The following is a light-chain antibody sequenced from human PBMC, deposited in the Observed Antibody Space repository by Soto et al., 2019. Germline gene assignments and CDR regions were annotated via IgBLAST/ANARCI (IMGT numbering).Light chain of an antibody. CDR2: KNN. V-gene: IGLV1-47*01. Sequence: QSGLAQPPSASFTPGQRVTISCSGYSSTVGSNHVYWYQKFPGMAPKLRISKNNQRPSGVPDRFSGSKSGTSASLAISGLRSEDEVDYYCAAWDDNFSTYVFGSGTKVTVL. J-gene: IGLJ1*01. CDR3: AAWDDNFSTYV. CDR1: SSTVGSNH.